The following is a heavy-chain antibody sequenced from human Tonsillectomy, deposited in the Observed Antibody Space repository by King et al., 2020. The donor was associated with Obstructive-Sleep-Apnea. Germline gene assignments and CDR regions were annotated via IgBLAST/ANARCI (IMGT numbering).Heavy chain of an antibody. V-gene: IGHV3-66*01. J-gene: IGHJ3*02. CDR2: IYSGGSP. CDR1: GFTVSSNY. CDR3: ARDHSYSSSWNAFDI. D-gene: IGHD6-13*01. Sequence: VQLGESGGGLVQPGGSLRLSCAASGFTVSSNYMSWVRQAPGKGLEWVSVIYSGGSPYCADSVKGRFTISRDNSKNTLYLQMNSLRAEDTAVYYCARDHSYSSSWNAFDIWGQGTMVTVSS.